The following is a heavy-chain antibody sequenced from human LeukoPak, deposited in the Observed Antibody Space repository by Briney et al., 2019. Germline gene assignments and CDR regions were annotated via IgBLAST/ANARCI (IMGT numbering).Heavy chain of an antibody. D-gene: IGHD1-26*01. CDR3: ARNASVLGTTGLNDFFDD. J-gene: IGHJ4*02. CDR2: VYYSGST. Sequence: SETLSLTCTVSGGSIRGSSDYWGWIRQSPGKGLEWIGSVYYSGSTYYNPSLKSRVSISVDTSKNQFHLRLTSVTAADTAVYYCARNASVLGTTGLNDFFDDWGQGTLVTVSS. CDR1: GGSIRGSSDY. V-gene: IGHV4-39*01.